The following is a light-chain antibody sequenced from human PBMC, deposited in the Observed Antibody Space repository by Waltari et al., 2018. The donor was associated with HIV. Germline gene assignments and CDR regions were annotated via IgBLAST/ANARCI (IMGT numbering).Light chain of an antibody. CDR2: GVS. V-gene: IGKV3-15*01. CDR1: QSIAKN. Sequence: EIVMTQSPATLSVSPGERVTLSCRASQSIAKNLAWYQQKPGQAPRLLMYGVSTRATGIPARFSGSGSWTEFTFTISSLQSEDLAVYYCQQYDNWPPWTFGQGTKVE. J-gene: IGKJ1*01. CDR3: QQYDNWPPWT.